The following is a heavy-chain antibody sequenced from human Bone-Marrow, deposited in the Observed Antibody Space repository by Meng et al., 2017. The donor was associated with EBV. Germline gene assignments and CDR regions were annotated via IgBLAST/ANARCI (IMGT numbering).Heavy chain of an antibody. D-gene: IGHD5-18*01. CDR3: ARRAASWFDP. CDR1: GTTSTTYSSN. V-gene: IGHV4-39*01. CDR2: IYHSGTT. Sequence: HRQVQESYPGLVKPSETLSPTCTGPGTTSTTYSSNWRWIRQPPGNGLECIVTIYHSGTTYYNPSLHSRVTISVDTSNNQFSLKMNSVTAADTAVYYCARRAASWFDPWGQGALVTVSS. J-gene: IGHJ5*02.